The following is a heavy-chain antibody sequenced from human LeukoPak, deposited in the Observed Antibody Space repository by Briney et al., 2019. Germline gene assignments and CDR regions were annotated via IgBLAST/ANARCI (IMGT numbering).Heavy chain of an antibody. D-gene: IGHD6-19*01. CDR2: INPNGGST. CDR1: GYTFTSYY. Sequence: PWASVKVSCKASGYTFTSYYMHWVRQAPGQGLEWMGIINPNGGSTSYAQKFQGRVTMTRDTSTSTVYMELSSLRSEDTAVYYCARDSFRRSSGWSDYYYYYMDVWGKGTTVTISS. V-gene: IGHV1-46*01. CDR3: ARDSFRRSSGWSDYYYYYMDV. J-gene: IGHJ6*03.